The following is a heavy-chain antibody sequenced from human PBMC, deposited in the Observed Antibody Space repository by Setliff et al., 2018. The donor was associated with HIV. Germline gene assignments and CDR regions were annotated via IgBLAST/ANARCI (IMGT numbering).Heavy chain of an antibody. CDR1: GGSFNTSSYC. CDR2: IYYSGST. J-gene: IGHJ4*02. D-gene: IGHD6-13*01. Sequence: TCSVSGGSFNTSSYCWGWIRQPPGKGLEWIVSIYYSGSTYYNPSLKSRVTISVDTSKNQFSLKLSSVTAADTALYYCARGPQRLSSSSWSLFDYWGQGTLVTVSS. CDR3: ARGPQRLSSSSWSLFDY. V-gene: IGHV4-39*01.